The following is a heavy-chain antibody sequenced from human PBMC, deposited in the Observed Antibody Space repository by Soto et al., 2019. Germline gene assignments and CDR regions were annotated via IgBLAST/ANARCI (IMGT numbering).Heavy chain of an antibody. Sequence: PGGSLRLSCAASGFTFSSYGMHWVRQAPGKGLEWVAVIWYDGSNKYYADSVKGRFTISRDNSKNTLYLQMNSLRAEDTAVYYCARDWAAAGTPIGYFDYWGQGTLVTVSS. D-gene: IGHD6-13*01. V-gene: IGHV3-33*01. CDR3: ARDWAAAGTPIGYFDY. J-gene: IGHJ4*02. CDR1: GFTFSSYG. CDR2: IWYDGSNK.